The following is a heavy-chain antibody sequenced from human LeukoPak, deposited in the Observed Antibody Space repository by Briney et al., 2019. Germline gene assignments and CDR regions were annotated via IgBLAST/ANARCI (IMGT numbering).Heavy chain of an antibody. D-gene: IGHD6-13*01. Sequence: ASVTVSCKASGYTFTSYDINWVRQATGQGLEWMGWMNPNSGNTGYAQKFQGRVTMTRNTSISTAYMELSSLRSEDTAVYYYARGPRRSSSWYDYWGQGTLVTVSS. J-gene: IGHJ4*02. CDR2: MNPNSGNT. CDR3: ARGPRRSSSWYDY. CDR1: GYTFTSYD. V-gene: IGHV1-8*01.